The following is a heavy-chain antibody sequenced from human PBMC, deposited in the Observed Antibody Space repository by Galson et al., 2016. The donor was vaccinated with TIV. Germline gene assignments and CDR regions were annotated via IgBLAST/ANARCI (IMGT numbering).Heavy chain of an antibody. Sequence: SETLSLTCTVSGGSISRSHYYWGWIRQPPGKGLIWIASLYYGGGTYYTPSLKGRVTISVDTSKNQFSLKVSSVTATDTAVYYCARHDPGLPPLLLWGQGTMVTVSS. D-gene: IGHD3-16*01. V-gene: IGHV4-39*01. CDR3: ARHDPGLPPLLL. J-gene: IGHJ3*01. CDR2: LYYGGGT. CDR1: GGSISRSHYY.